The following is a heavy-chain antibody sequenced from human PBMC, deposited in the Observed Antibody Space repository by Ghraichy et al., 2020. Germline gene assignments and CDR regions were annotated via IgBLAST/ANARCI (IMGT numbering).Heavy chain of an antibody. CDR2: IIPIFGTA. V-gene: IGHV1-69*13. D-gene: IGHD2-2*02. Sequence: SVKVSCKASGGTFSSYAISWVRQAPGQGLEGMGGIIPIFGTANYAQKFQGRVTITADESTSTAYMELSSLRSEDTAVYYCASNILVVPAAIRPDSSGWYRAFDIWGQGTMVTVSS. CDR3: ASNILVVPAAIRPDSSGWYRAFDI. J-gene: IGHJ3*02. CDR1: GGTFSSYA.